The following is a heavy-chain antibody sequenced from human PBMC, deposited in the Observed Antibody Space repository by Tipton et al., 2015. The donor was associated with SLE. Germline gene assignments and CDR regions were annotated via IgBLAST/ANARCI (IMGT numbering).Heavy chain of an antibody. Sequence: TLSLTCTVSGGSIRSDTYNWCWIRQPPGKGLEWVGNIYYTGNTFYNPSLKSRVTISVDTSRDQFSLKMNSVTAADTAVYYCARGGPGDYWGQGTRVAVSS. CDR1: GGSIRSDTYN. CDR3: ARGGPGDY. V-gene: IGHV4-39*07. CDR2: IYYTGNT. J-gene: IGHJ4*02. D-gene: IGHD3-10*01.